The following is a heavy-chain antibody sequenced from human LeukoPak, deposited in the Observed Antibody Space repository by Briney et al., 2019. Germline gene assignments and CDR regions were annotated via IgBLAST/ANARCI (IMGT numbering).Heavy chain of an antibody. V-gene: IGHV3-30*18. J-gene: IGHJ4*02. CDR1: GFTFSSYG. CDR3: AKDKISGVRGALDY. Sequence: GGSLRLSCAASGFTFSSYGMHWVRQAPGKGLEWVAVISYDGSNKYYADSVKGRFTISRDNSKNTLYLQMNSLGAEDTAFYYCAKDKISGVRGALDYWGQGTLVTVSS. D-gene: IGHD3-10*01. CDR2: ISYDGSNK.